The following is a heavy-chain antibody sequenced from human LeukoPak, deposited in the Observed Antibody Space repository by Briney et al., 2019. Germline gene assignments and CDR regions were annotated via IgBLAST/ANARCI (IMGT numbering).Heavy chain of an antibody. CDR3: AKDRITGTTGWFDP. D-gene: IGHD1-7*01. CDR2: ISKDGSNK. J-gene: IGHJ5*02. V-gene: IGHV3-30*18. Sequence: GGSLRLSCAASGFTFSNYNMNWVRQSPGKGLEWVAVISKDGSNKYYADSVKGRFTSSRDNSKNTLYMQMNSLRTEDTAVYYCAKDRITGTTGWFDPWGQGTMVTVSS. CDR1: GFTFSNYN.